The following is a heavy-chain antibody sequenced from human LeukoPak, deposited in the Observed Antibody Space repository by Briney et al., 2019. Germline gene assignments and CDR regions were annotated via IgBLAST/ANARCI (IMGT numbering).Heavy chain of an antibody. D-gene: IGHD4-17*01. CDR3: ARGIYGASDY. CDR1: GGSISSYY. CDR2: IYYSGST. J-gene: IGHJ4*02. V-gene: IGHV4-59*01. Sequence: SETLSLTCTVSGGSISSYYWSWIRQPPGKGLEWIGYIYYSGSTNYNPSLKSRVTISVDTSKNQCSLKLSSVTAADTAVYYCARGIYGASDYWGQGTLVTVSS.